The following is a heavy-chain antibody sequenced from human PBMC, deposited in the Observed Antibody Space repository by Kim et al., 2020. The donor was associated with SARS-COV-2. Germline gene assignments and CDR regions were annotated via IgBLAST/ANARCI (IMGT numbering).Heavy chain of an antibody. J-gene: IGHJ4*01. D-gene: IGHD3-3*01. V-gene: IGHV3-30*04. CDR3: ARDGAIFGVHRFFDY. CDR1: GFTFSSYA. Sequence: GGSLRLSCAASGFTFSSYAMHWVRQAPGKGLEWVAVISYDGSNKYYVDSVKGRFTISRDNSKNTLYLQMNSLRAEDTAVYYCARDGAIFGVHRFFDYWG. CDR2: ISYDGSNK.